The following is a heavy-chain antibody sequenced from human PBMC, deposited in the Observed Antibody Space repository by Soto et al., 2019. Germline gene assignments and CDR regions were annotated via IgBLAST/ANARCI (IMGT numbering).Heavy chain of an antibody. CDR1: GDSISAYS. Sequence: QVQLQVSGPGLVKPSETLSLTCTVSGDSISAYSWSWVRQPPGKGLEWIGNIHYNGNTKYSPSLKSRVTMSVDTSQNHFSLRLISVTAADTAIYFCAREGNLGRWLQPLDFWGQGTLVTVSS. D-gene: IGHD5-12*01. V-gene: IGHV4-59*01. CDR2: IHYNGNT. J-gene: IGHJ4*02. CDR3: AREGNLGRWLQPLDF.